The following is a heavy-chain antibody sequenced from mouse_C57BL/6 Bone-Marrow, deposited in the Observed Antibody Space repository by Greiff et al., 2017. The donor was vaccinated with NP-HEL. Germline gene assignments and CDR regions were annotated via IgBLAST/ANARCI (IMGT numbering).Heavy chain of an antibody. CDR2: SRNKANDYTT. CDR1: GFTFSDFY. J-gene: IGHJ1*03. V-gene: IGHV7-1*01. Sequence: EVQLVDSGGGLVQSGRSLRLSCATSGFTFSDFYMEWVRQAPGKGLEWIAASRNKANDYTTEYSASVKGRFIVSRDTSQSILYLQMNALRAEDTAIYYCARGPSYWYFDVWGTGTTVTVSS. CDR3: ARGPSYWYFDV.